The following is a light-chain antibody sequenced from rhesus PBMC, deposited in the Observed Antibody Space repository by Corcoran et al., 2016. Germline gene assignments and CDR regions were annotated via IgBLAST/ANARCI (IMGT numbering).Light chain of an antibody. CDR1: QGISKY. Sequence: DIQMTQSPSSLSASVGDTVTITCQASQGISKYLAWYQQKPGKAPKLLIYDASTLKSGVPSRFSGSGSVTEFPLTISSLQPEDVATYYCQQHNSYPPTFGQGTKVEIK. J-gene: IGKJ1*01. CDR3: QQHNSYPPT. CDR2: DAS. V-gene: IGKV1-25*01.